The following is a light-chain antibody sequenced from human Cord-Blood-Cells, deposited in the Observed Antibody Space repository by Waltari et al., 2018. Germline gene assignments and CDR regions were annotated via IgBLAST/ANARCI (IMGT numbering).Light chain of an antibody. J-gene: IGLJ2*01. CDR2: EVS. CDR3: CSYAGSSTV. Sequence: PGQSLTISCTGTRSDVGRYNLVSWYQQHPGKAPKLMIYEVSKRPSGVSNRFSGSKSGNTASLTISGLQAEDEADYYCCSYAGSSTVFGGGTKLTVL. V-gene: IGLV2-23*02. CDR1: RSDVGRYNL.